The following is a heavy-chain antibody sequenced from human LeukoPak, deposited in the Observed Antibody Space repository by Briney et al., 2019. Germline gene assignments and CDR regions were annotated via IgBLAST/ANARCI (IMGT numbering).Heavy chain of an antibody. CDR1: GFTFSNYG. J-gene: IGHJ4*02. CDR2: ISYDGSNK. V-gene: IGHV3-30*18. D-gene: IGHD5-18*01. CDR3: AKDSSGGYSYGQYLYS. Sequence: GGSLRLSCAASGFTFSNYGMHWVRQAPGKGLEWVAVISYDGSNKYYAESVKGRFTISRDNSKNTLYLQMNSLRAEDTAVYYCAKDSSGGYSYGQYLYSWGQGTRVTVSS.